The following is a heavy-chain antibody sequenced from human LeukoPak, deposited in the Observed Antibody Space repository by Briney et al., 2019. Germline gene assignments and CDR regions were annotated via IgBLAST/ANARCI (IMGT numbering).Heavy chain of an antibody. CDR2: IKQDASKI. CDR1: GFTFSNYW. D-gene: IGHD4/OR15-4a*01. V-gene: IGHV3-7*01. Sequence: GGSLRLSCTASGFTFSNYWMDWVRQAPGKGLEWVASIKQDASKIYYVDSVQGRFTVSRDNAKNSLCLQMNSLRVEDTAVYYCAREGPNDAFDIWGQGTMVTVSS. J-gene: IGHJ3*02. CDR3: AREGPNDAFDI.